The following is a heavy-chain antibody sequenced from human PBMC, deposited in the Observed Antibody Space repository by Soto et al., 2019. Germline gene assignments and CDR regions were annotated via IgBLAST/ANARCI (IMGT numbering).Heavy chain of an antibody. CDR1: GFIFSSYT. CDR3: ARAPSGSYPEFDY. CDR2: ITYDGSNQ. D-gene: IGHD1-26*01. J-gene: IGHJ4*02. V-gene: IGHV3-30-3*01. Sequence: GGSLRLSCAASGFIFSSYTMHWVRQAPGKGLEWVGVITYDGSNQYYADSVKGRFTISRDNSRNMLFLLMNSLRPDDTAVYYCARAPSGSYPEFDYWGQGTLVTVSS.